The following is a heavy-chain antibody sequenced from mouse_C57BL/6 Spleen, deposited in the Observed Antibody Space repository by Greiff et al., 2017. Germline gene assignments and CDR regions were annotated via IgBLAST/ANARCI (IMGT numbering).Heavy chain of an antibody. Sequence: QVTLKESGPGLLQPSQTLSLTCSFSGFSLSTSNMGIGWIRQPSGKGLEWLANIWGNNDKYYNPSLKSRLTITNDTSNNQGVLKCTSVDTADTATYYCAQGYSEGGAMDYWGQGTSVTVSS. CDR1: GFSLSTSNMG. V-gene: IGHV8-5*01. J-gene: IGHJ4*01. CDR2: IWGNNDK. D-gene: IGHD2-12*01. CDR3: AQGYSEGGAMDY.